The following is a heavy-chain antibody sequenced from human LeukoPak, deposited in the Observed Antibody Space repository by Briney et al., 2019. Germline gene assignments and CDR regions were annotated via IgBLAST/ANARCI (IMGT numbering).Heavy chain of an antibody. CDR1: GGTFSSYA. CDR3: ATRGYSYGRENYYYYYGMDV. Sequence: GASVKVSCKASGGTFSSYAISWVRQAPGQGLEWMGRIIPILGIANYAQKFQGRVTITADKSTSTAYMELSSLRSEDTAVYYCATRGYSYGRENYYYYYGMDVWGQGTTVTVSS. J-gene: IGHJ6*02. CDR2: IIPILGIA. D-gene: IGHD5-18*01. V-gene: IGHV1-69*04.